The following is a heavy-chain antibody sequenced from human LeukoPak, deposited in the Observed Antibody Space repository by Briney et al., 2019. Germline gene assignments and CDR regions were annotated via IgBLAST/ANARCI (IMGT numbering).Heavy chain of an antibody. J-gene: IGHJ4*02. CDR1: GFTVSSNY. CDR3: AKSAVYSSSWPFDY. Sequence: GGSLRLSCAASGFTVSSNYMSWVRQAPGKGLEWVSVISGSGGSTYYADSVKGRFTISRDNSKNTLYLQMNSLRAEDTAVYYCAKSAVYSSSWPFDYWGQGTLVTVSS. D-gene: IGHD6-13*01. V-gene: IGHV3-23*01. CDR2: ISGSGGST.